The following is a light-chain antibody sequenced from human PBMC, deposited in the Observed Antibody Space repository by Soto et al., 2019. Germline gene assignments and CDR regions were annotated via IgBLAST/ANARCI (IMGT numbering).Light chain of an antibody. CDR3: QQYNPYSPWT. V-gene: IGKV1-39*01. CDR1: QSIGSY. J-gene: IGKJ1*01. CDR2: AAS. Sequence: DIQMTQSPSSLSASVGDRVTITCRAGQSIGSYLNWYQQKPGKAPKLLIYAASSLQSGVPSRFSGSGSGTEFTLTISSLQPDDFATYYCQQYNPYSPWTFGQGTKVDIK.